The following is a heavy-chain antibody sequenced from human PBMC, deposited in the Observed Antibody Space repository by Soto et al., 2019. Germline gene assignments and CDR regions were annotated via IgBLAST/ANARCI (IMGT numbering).Heavy chain of an antibody. V-gene: IGHV3-30-3*01. Sequence: GSLRLSCAASGFTFSTFAMHWVRQAPGKGLEWVALVSNDEHKKDYADSVKGRFTISRDNSKNTLYLQMSSLRAEDTAMYYCARDGDTYGYFKADYWGQGT. CDR3: ARDGDTYGYFKADY. CDR2: VSNDEHKK. J-gene: IGHJ4*02. CDR1: GFTFSTFA. D-gene: IGHD5-18*01.